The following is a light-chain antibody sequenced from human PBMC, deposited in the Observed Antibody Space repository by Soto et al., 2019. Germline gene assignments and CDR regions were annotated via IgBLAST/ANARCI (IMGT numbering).Light chain of an antibody. Sequence: EIVLTQSPGTLSLSPGERATLSCRASQSVSSSYLAWYQQKPGQAPRLLIYSATKRATGIPDRFSGSGSGTDFTLTISRLEPEDFAVYYCQQYGGSPRLTFGGGTKVDIK. J-gene: IGKJ4*01. V-gene: IGKV3-20*01. CDR3: QQYGGSPRLT. CDR1: QSVSSSY. CDR2: SAT.